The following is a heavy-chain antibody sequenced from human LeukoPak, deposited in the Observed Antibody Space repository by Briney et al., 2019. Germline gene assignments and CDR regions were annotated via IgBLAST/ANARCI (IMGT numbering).Heavy chain of an antibody. D-gene: IGHD4-17*01. Sequence: SETLSLTCTVSGYSISSGYYWGWIRQPPGKGLEWIGSIYHSGSTYYNPSLKSRVTISVDTSKNQFSLKLSSVTAADTAVYYCASWTTENWFDPWGQGTLVTVSS. CDR3: ASWTTENWFDP. CDR2: IYHSGST. V-gene: IGHV4-38-2*02. J-gene: IGHJ5*02. CDR1: GYSISSGYY.